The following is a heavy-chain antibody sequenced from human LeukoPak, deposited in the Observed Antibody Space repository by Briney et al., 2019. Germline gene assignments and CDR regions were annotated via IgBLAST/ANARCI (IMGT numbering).Heavy chain of an antibody. CDR2: IYTSGST. V-gene: IGHV4-4*07. CDR1: GGSISSYY. CDR3: ARDLFSGRLNWFDR. Sequence: SETLSLTCTVSGGSISSYYWSWIRQPAGKGLEWIGRIYTSGSTNYNPSLKSRVTMSVDTSKNQFSLKLSSVTAADTAVYYCARDLFSGRLNWFDRRGQGTLVTVSS. D-gene: IGHD2-21*01. J-gene: IGHJ5*02.